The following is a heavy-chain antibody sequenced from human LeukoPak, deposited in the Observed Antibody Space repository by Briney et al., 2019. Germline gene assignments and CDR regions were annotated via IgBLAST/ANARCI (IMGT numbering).Heavy chain of an antibody. CDR1: GFTFSNYA. D-gene: IGHD3/OR15-3a*01. J-gene: IGHJ5*02. V-gene: IGHV3-23*01. CDR2: IVASYEGT. CDR3: AKGKAGGLVDLFDP. Sequence: PGGSLRLSCAASGFTFSNYAMMWVRQPPGKGLEWGSSIVASYEGTFYANSVKGRFTISRDNSKSTLSLQMNSLRAEDTGVYYCAKGKAGGLVDLFDPWGQGTLVTVSS.